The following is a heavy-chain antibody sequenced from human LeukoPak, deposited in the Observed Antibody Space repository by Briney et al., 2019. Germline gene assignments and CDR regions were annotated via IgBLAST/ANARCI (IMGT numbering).Heavy chain of an antibody. CDR2: IIPIFGTA. D-gene: IGHD1-26*01. V-gene: IGHV1-69*13. CDR1: GGTFSSYA. Sequence: SVKVPCKASGGTFSSYAISWVRQAPGQGLEWMGGIIPIFGTANYAQKFQGRVTITADESTSTAYMELSSLRSEDTAVYYCARGAYSGNHFDYWGQGTLVTVSS. CDR3: ARGAYSGNHFDY. J-gene: IGHJ4*02.